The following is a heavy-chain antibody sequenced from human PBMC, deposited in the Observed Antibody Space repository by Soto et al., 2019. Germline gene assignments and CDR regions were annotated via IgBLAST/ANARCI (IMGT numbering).Heavy chain of an antibody. D-gene: IGHD1-26*01. Sequence: EVQLVQSGAEVKKPGESLKISCKGSGYSFTTYWIAWVRQMPGKGLEWMGIIYPGDSDTRYSPSFQGQVTISADKSIXTAYLQWSSLKAADTAMYYCARHGRVGATQSSFDFWGQGTLVTVSS. V-gene: IGHV5-51*01. CDR3: ARHGRVGATQSSFDF. J-gene: IGHJ4*02. CDR1: GYSFTTYW. CDR2: IYPGDSDT.